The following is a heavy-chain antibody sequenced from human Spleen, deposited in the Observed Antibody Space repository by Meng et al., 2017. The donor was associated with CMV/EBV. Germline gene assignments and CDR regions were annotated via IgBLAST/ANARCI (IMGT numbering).Heavy chain of an antibody. CDR3: AKGINYYGDEPSSRNHDPFDV. CDR1: GFIFSSYS. V-gene: IGHV3-21*01. D-gene: IGHD3-10*01. J-gene: IGHJ3*01. CDR2: ISGSSIYI. Sequence: GESLKISCAASGFIFSSYSMTWVRQAPGKGLEWVSSISGSSIYIYYADSVKGRFTISRDNAKNALYLQMNSLRAEDKAVYYCAKGINYYGDEPSSRNHDPFDVWGQGTMVTVSS.